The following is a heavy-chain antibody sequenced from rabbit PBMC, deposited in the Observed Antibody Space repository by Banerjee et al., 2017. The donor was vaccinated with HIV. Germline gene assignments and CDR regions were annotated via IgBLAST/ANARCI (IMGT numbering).Heavy chain of an antibody. CDR2: IYTGSSDNT. J-gene: IGHJ6*01. D-gene: IGHD4-2*01. Sequence: QEQLVESGGGLVQPEGSLTLTCTASGFSFSSSYYMCWVRQAPGKGLEWIACIYTGSSDNTYYASWAKGRFTISKTSSTTVTLQMPSLTAADTATYFCARDRDWTLDLWGQGTLVTVS. CDR3: ARDRDWTLDL. V-gene: IGHV1S45*01. CDR1: GFSFSSSYY.